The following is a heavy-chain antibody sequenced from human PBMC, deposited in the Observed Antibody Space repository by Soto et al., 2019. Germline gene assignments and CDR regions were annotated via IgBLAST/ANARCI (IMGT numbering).Heavy chain of an antibody. V-gene: IGHV3-66*01. CDR1: GFTVSSNY. CDR2: IYSGGST. Sequence: GGSLRLSCAASGFTVSSNYMSWVRQAPGKGLEWVSVIYSGGSTYYADSVKVRFTISRDNSKNKLYLQMNSLRAEDTAVYYCARDGGSYHYWFAFDYWGKGTMVTVSS. J-gene: IGHJ4*02. D-gene: IGHD1-26*01. CDR3: ARDGGSYHYWFAFDY.